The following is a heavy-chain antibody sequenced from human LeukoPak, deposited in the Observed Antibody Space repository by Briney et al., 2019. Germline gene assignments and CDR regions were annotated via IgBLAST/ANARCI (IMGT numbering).Heavy chain of an antibody. D-gene: IGHD3-10*01. CDR2: IYPADSDT. CDR1: GYSFTIYW. CDR3: VRSTMVRGVISMDV. J-gene: IGHJ6*02. Sequence: GESLKICCKGSGYSFTIYWIGWVRQMPGKGLEWMGIIYPADSDTRYSPSFQGQVTISADKSISTTYLQWSSLKASDTAMYYCVRSTMVRGVISMDVWGQGTTVTVSS. V-gene: IGHV5-51*01.